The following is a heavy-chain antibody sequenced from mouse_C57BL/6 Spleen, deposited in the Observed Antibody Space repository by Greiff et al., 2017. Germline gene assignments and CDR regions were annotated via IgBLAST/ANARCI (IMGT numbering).Heavy chain of an antibody. CDR3: ARLTTVVATDYYAMDY. D-gene: IGHD1-1*01. CDR1: GYTFTSYW. CDR2: IDPNSGGT. Sequence: QVQLQQPGAELVKPGASVKLSCKASGYTFTSYWMHWVKPRPGRGLEWIGRIDPNSGGTKYNEKFKSKATLTVDKPSSTAYMQLSSLTSEDSAVYYCARLTTVVATDYYAMDYWGQGTSVTVSS. V-gene: IGHV1-72*01. J-gene: IGHJ4*01.